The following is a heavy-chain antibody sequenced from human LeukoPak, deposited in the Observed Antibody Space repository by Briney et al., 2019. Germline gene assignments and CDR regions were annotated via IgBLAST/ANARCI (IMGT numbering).Heavy chain of an antibody. D-gene: IGHD2-15*01. CDR1: GFTFSSYA. CDR3: ARGSRYCSGGSCYYYYGMDV. J-gene: IGHJ6*02. V-gene: IGHV3-30-3*01. Sequence: GGSLRLSCAASGFTFSSYAMHWVRQAPGKGLEWVAVISYDGSNKYYADSVKGRFTISRDNAKNSLYLQMNSLRAEDTALYYCARGSRYCSGGSCYYYYGMDVWGQGTTVTVSS. CDR2: ISYDGSNK.